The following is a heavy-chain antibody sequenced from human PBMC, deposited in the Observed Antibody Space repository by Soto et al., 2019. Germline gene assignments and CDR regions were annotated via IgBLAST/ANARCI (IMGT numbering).Heavy chain of an antibody. CDR3: ARRGYYGSGSYVNCFAP. Sequence: TSETLSLTCAVYGGSFSGYYWSWIRQPPGKGLEWIGEINHSGSTNYNPSLKSRVTISVDTSKNQFSLKLSSVTAADTAVYYCARRGYYGSGSYVNCFAPWGQEPLFTVSS. D-gene: IGHD3-10*01. V-gene: IGHV4-34*01. CDR2: INHSGST. CDR1: GGSFSGYY. J-gene: IGHJ5*02.